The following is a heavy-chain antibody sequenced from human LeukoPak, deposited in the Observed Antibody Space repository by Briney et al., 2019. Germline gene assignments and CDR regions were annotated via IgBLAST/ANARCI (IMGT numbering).Heavy chain of an antibody. Sequence: GGSPRLSCAASGFTFTNHAMAWVRLAPGEGLEWVSTLSDSGASTYYADSVKGRFTISRDNSRNTMYLQMDSLRADDTGVYFCARTPNRDGYSHIDFWGQGALVTVSS. CDR1: GFTFTNHA. CDR2: LSDSGAST. V-gene: IGHV3-23*01. J-gene: IGHJ4*02. CDR3: ARTPNRDGYSHIDF. D-gene: IGHD5-24*01.